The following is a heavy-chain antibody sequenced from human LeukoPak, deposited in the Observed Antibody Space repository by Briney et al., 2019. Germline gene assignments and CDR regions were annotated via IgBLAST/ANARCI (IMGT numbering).Heavy chain of an antibody. V-gene: IGHV3-21*01. Sequence: KPGGSLRLSCAASGFTFSSYSMNWIRQAPGKGLEWVSYINNSSSYNYYADSVKGRFTISRDNAKNSLYLQMNSLRAEDTAVYYCAREKGYCSSTSCSNYWGQGTLVTVAS. CDR2: INNSSSYN. J-gene: IGHJ4*02. CDR1: GFTFSSYS. CDR3: AREKGYCSSTSCSNY. D-gene: IGHD2-2*01.